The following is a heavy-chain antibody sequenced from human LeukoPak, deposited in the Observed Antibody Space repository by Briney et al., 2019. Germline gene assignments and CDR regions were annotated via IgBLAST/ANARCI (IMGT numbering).Heavy chain of an antibody. V-gene: IGHV3-7*01. Sequence: GGSLRLSCAASGFTFSSYWMSWVRQAPGKGLEGVANIKRDGSEKYYMDSVKGRFTISRDNAKNSLYLQMNSLRAEDTAVYYCARPPNIAAAGQDWGQGTLVTVSS. CDR3: ARPPNIAAAGQD. CDR2: IKRDGSEK. D-gene: IGHD6-13*01. J-gene: IGHJ4*02. CDR1: GFTFSSYW.